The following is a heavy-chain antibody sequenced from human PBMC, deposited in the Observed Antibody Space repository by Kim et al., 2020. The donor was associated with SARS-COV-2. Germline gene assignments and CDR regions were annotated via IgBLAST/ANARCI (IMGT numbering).Heavy chain of an antibody. D-gene: IGHD6-13*01. V-gene: IGHV3-30*02. Sequence: ADSVKGRFTISRDNSKNTLYLQMNSLIAEDTAVYYCACLNSAAGDAFDIWGQGTMVTVSS. CDR3: ACLNSAAGDAFDI. J-gene: IGHJ3*02.